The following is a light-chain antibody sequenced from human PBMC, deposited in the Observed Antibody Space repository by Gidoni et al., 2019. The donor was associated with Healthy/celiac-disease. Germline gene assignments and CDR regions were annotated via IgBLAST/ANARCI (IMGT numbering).Light chain of an antibody. CDR3: QQYNNWHRFT. V-gene: IGKV3-15*01. CDR1: QSVISN. CDR2: GAA. J-gene: IGKJ3*01. Sequence: EIVMTQSPATLSVSPGERATLSCRASQSVISNLACYQQKHGQTPRHLIYGAATRATGIPARWSGSGSGTEVTLTISSLQSEDFAVNYCQQYNNWHRFTFGAGTKVDIK.